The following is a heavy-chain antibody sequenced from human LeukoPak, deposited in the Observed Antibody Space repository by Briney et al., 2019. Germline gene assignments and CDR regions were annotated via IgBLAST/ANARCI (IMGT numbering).Heavy chain of an antibody. CDR2: IRYDGSNK. Sequence: GGSPRLSCAAPGFTFSSYGMHWVRQAPGKGLEWVAFIRYDGSNKYYADSVKGRFTISRDNSKNTLYLQMNSLRAEDTAVYYCAKERDTAMVTTDYWGQGTLVTVSS. CDR3: AKERDTAMVTTDY. CDR1: GFTFSSYG. D-gene: IGHD5-18*01. V-gene: IGHV3-30*02. J-gene: IGHJ4*02.